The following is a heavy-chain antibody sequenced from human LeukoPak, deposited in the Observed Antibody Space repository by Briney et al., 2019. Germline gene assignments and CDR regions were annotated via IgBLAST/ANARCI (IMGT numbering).Heavy chain of an antibody. D-gene: IGHD6-19*01. CDR3: AKDGYSRGWFVVF. Sequence: GSLRLSCTASGFTFSIYDMSWVRQAPGKGLEWVSAISGSGGSTYYADSVKSRFTISRDNSKNTLFLQMSSLRAEDTAVYYCAKDGYSRGWFVVFWGRGTLVTVSS. J-gene: IGHJ4*02. CDR1: GFTFSIYD. V-gene: IGHV3-23*01. CDR2: ISGSGGST.